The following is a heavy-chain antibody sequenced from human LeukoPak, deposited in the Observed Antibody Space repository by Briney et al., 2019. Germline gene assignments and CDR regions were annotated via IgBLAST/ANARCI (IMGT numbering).Heavy chain of an antibody. V-gene: IGHV3-23*01. CDR3: AKKVGLVSAPLYYFDV. CDR1: GFTFSSYA. J-gene: IGHJ4*02. D-gene: IGHD5/OR15-5a*01. CDR2: ISGPAGSW. Sequence: GGSLRLSCAASGFTFSSYAMSWVRQAPGKGLEWVSAISGPAGSWDYADSVKGRFTISRDNSKNTLFLQMNSLRAEDTTIYYCAKKVGLVSAPLYYFDVWGQGTLVTVSS.